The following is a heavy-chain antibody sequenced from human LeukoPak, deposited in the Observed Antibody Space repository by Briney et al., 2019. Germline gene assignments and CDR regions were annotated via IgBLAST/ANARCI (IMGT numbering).Heavy chain of an antibody. D-gene: IGHD3-16*01. CDR3: ARYPTGVWGTNAFDI. CDR2: IYHSGST. CDR1: GGSISSGGYY. J-gene: IGHJ3*02. Sequence: SETLSLTCTVSGGSISSGGYYWSWIRQPPGKGLEWIGYIYHSGSTNYNPSLKSRVTISVDTSKNQFSLKLSSVTAADTAVYYCARYPTGVWGTNAFDIWGQGTMVTVSS. V-gene: IGHV4-61*08.